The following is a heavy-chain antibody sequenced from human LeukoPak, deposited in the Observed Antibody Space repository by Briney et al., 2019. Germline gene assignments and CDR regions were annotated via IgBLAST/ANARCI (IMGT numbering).Heavy chain of an antibody. CDR1: GFTFSSYS. CDR2: ISSSSSYI. CDR3: ARDTIHRGVDP. V-gene: IGHV3-21*04. Sequence: GGSLRLSCAASGFTFSSYSMNWVRQAPGKGLEWVSSISSSSSYIYYADSVKGRFTISRDNAKNSLYLQMNSLRAEDTAVYYCARDTIHRGVDPWGQGTLVTVSS. J-gene: IGHJ5*02. D-gene: IGHD3-3*01.